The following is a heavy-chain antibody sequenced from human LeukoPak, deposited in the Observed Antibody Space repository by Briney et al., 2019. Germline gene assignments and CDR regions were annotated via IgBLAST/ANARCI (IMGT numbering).Heavy chain of an antibody. V-gene: IGHV3-15*01. CDR3: WEYQLLPLGDAFDV. CDR2: IKSKTDGGTT. Sequence: GGSLRLSCAASGFTFSNAWMSWVRQAPGKGLEWVGRIKSKTDGGTTDYAAPVKGRFTISRDDSKNTLYLQMNSLKTEDTAVYYCWEYQLLPLGDAFDVWGQGTMVTVSS. D-gene: IGHD2-2*01. CDR1: GFTFSNAW. J-gene: IGHJ3*01.